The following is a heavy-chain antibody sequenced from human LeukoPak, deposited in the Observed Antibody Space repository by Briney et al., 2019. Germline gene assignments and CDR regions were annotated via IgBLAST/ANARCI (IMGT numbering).Heavy chain of an antibody. V-gene: IGHV4-4*09. J-gene: IGHJ4*02. Sequence: PSETLSISCTVSGGSISSYYWSWIRQPPGKELQWIGYIHSTGTTKFNPSLESRVTMSVDTSKNQFSLKPSSVTAADTAVYYCARHARRDAYNPNDYWGQGTLVTVSS. CDR3: ARHARRDAYNPNDY. CDR2: IHSTGTT. CDR1: GGSISSYY. D-gene: IGHD5-24*01.